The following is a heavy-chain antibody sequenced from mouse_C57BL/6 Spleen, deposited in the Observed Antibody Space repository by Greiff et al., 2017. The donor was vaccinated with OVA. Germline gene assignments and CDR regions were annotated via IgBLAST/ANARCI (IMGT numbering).Heavy chain of an antibody. CDR3: TRRRVYYDYDEGYFDV. V-gene: IGHV1-15*01. Sequence: VQLQESGAELVRPGASVTLSCKASGYTFTDYEMHWVKQTPVHGLEWIGAIDPETGGTAYNQKFKGKAILTADKSSSTAYMELRSLTSEDSAVYYCTRRRVYYDYDEGYFDVWGTGTTVTVSS. CDR2: IDPETGGT. J-gene: IGHJ1*03. D-gene: IGHD2-4*01. CDR1: GYTFTDYE.